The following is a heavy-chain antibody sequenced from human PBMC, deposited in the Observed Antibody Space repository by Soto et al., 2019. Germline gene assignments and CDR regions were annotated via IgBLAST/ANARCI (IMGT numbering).Heavy chain of an antibody. D-gene: IGHD3-3*01. V-gene: IGHV4-34*01. CDR2: INHSGST. J-gene: IGHJ6*02. CDR3: ARGRVLRFLESLLSTTGGYYYYGMDV. CDR1: GGSFSGYY. Sequence: PSETLSLTCAVYGGSFSGYYWSWIRQPPGKGLEWIGEINHSGSTNYNPSLKSRVTISVDTSKNQFSLKLSSVTAADTAVYYCARGRVLRFLESLLSTTGGYYYYGMDVWGQGTTVTVSS.